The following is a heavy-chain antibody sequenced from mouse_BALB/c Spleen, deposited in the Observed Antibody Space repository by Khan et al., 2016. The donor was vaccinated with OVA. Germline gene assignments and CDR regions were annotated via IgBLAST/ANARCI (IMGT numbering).Heavy chain of an antibody. D-gene: IGHD1-1*01. V-gene: IGHV3-2*02. CDR3: ARGNYYGYYFDY. CDR1: GYSITSGYA. CDR2: ISYSGVT. J-gene: IGHJ2*01. Sequence: EVKLLESGPGLVKPSQSLSLTCTVTGYSITSGYAWNWIRQFPGNKLEWMGYISYSGVTSYTPSLQSRISITRYTPKNQFFLQLNSVTTEDTATYYCARGNYYGYYFDYWGQGTTLTVSS.